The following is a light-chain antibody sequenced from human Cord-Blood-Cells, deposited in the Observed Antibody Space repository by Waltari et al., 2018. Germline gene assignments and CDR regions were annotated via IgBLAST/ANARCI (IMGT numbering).Light chain of an antibody. CDR1: SSNIGNNY. J-gene: IGLJ3*02. Sequence: QSVLTQPPSVSAAPGQKVTISCSGSSSNIGNNYVSWYQQLPGTAPKLLIYESKKRPSGIPDRFSGSKSGTSATLGITGLQTGDEADYYCGTWDSSLSAGVFGGGTKLTVL. CDR3: GTWDSSLSAGV. CDR2: ESK. V-gene: IGLV1-51*02.